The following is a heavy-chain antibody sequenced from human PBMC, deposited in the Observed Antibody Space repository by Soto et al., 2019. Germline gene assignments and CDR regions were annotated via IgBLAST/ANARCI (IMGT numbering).Heavy chain of an antibody. V-gene: IGHV4-31*03. D-gene: IGHD6-19*01. J-gene: IGHJ4*02. CDR3: ARGPRGQWLYYFDY. CDR2: IYYSGST. CDR1: GGSISSGGYY. Sequence: SETLSLTCTVSGGSISSGGYYWSWIRQHPGKGLEWIGYIYYSGSTYYNPSLKSRVTISVDTSKNQFSLKLSSVTAADTAVYYCARGPRGQWLYYFDYWGQGTLVTVSS.